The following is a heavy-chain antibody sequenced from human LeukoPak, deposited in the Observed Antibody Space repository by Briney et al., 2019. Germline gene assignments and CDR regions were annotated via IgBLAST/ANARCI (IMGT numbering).Heavy chain of an antibody. CDR2: INTDGSII. D-gene: IGHD5-24*01. Sequence: GGSLRLSCAASGFTFPNYWMHWVRQSPGKGLVWVSRINTDGSIINYGDSVKGRFTISRDNAKNTLYLQINSLRAEDTAVYYCARRKTVAVGYMADYYYGMDVWGQGTTVTDSS. V-gene: IGHV3-74*01. J-gene: IGHJ6*02. CDR1: GFTFPNYW. CDR3: ARRKTVAVGYMADYYYGMDV.